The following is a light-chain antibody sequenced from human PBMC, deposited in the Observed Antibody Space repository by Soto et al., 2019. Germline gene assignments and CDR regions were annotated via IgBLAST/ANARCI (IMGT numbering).Light chain of an antibody. CDR2: GAS. V-gene: IGKV3-15*01. CDR3: QQYHNWPPIT. CDR1: QSVSSN. Sequence: IVMTPSPDTLSVSPVDRAPLSGRASQSVSSNLAWYQHKPGQAPRLLISGASTRATGLPARFSGSGSGTDFTLTISSLQSEDFAVYFCQQYHNWPPITFGQGTRLEIK. J-gene: IGKJ5*01.